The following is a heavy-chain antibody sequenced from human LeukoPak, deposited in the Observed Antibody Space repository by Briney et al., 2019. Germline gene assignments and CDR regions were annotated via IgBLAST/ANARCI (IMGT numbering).Heavy chain of an antibody. Sequence: SETLSLTCTVSGGSISSSSYYWGWIRQPPGKGLEWIVSIYYSGSTYYNPSLKSRITISVDTSKNQFSLKLSSVTAADTAVYYCARQDYGDANWFDPWGQGTLVTVSS. CDR2: IYYSGST. V-gene: IGHV4-39*01. D-gene: IGHD4-17*01. J-gene: IGHJ5*02. CDR3: ARQDYGDANWFDP. CDR1: GGSISSSSYY.